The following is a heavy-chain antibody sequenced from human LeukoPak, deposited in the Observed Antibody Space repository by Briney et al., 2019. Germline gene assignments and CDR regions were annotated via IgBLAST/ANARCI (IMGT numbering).Heavy chain of an antibody. CDR2: ISSSSSYI. Sequence: GGSLRLSCAASGFTFSSYSMNWVRQAPGKGLEWVSSISSSSSYIYYADSVKGRFTISRDNAENSLYLQMNSLRAEDTAVYYCARDTPSLRDAFDIWGQGTMVTVSS. CDR1: GFTFSSYS. CDR3: ARDTPSLRDAFDI. V-gene: IGHV3-21*01. J-gene: IGHJ3*02. D-gene: IGHD4-17*01.